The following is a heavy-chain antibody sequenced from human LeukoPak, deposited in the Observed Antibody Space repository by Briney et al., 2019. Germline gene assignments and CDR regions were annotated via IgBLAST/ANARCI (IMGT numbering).Heavy chain of an antibody. Sequence: GGSLRLSCAASGFTFSSYWMSWVRQAPGKGLEWVANIKQDGSEKYYVDSVKGRFTISRDNAKNSLYLQMNSLRAEDTAVYYCARAHQPENPRWFDPWGQGTLVTVSS. V-gene: IGHV3-7*01. CDR3: ARAHQPENPRWFDP. CDR1: GFTFSSYW. CDR2: IKQDGSEK. J-gene: IGHJ5*02.